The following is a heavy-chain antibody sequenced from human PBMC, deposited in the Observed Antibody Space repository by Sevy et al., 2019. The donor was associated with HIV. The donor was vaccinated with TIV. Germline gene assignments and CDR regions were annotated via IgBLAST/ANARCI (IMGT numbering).Heavy chain of an antibody. CDR3: ATTKDYYDSSGSPFDY. D-gene: IGHD3-22*01. CDR2: FDPEDGKT. Sequence: ASVKVSCKDSGYTLTQLSMHWVRQAPGKGLEWMGSFDPEDGKTVHAQKFQGRVTMTEDTSTDIAYMELSSLRSEDTAMYYCATTKDYYDSSGSPFDYWGQGTLVTVSS. V-gene: IGHV1-24*01. J-gene: IGHJ4*02. CDR1: GYTLTQLS.